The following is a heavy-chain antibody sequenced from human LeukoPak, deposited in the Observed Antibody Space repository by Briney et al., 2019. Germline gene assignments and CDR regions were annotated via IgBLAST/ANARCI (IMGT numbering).Heavy chain of an antibody. V-gene: IGHV1-18*01. CDR2: ISAYNGNT. J-gene: IGHJ4*02. Sequence: ASVKVSCKASGYTFSSSGISWVRQAPGQGLEWMGWISAYNGNTNYAQKLQGRGTMTTDTSTSTAYMELRSLTSDDTAVYYCTSSCSGNYYNPLDYWGQGTLVTVSS. D-gene: IGHD3-10*02. CDR1: GYTFSSSG. CDR3: TSSCSGNYYNPLDY.